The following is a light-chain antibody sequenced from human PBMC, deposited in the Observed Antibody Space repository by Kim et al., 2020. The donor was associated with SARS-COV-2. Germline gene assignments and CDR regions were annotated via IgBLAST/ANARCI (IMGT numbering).Light chain of an antibody. CDR2: GKN. J-gene: IGLJ3*02. CDR1: SLRSFY. V-gene: IGLV3-19*01. Sequence: ALGQTVSITCQGDSLRSFYASWYQQKPGQAPVLVIYGKNNRPSGIPDRFSGSNSGNTASLTITGAQAEDEADYYCYSRDSSGNHLVFGGGTQLTVL. CDR3: YSRDSSGNHLV.